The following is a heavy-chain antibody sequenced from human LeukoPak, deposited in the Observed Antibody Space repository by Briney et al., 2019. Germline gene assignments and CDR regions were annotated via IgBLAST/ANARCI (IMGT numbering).Heavy chain of an antibody. CDR3: TTGID. D-gene: IGHD7-27*01. Sequence: GGSLRLSCAASGFSFITYGMNWVRQAPGKGLEWLSYIGSGSSSIYYADSVRGRFTISRDNAKNSLYLQMNSLKTEDTAVYYCTTGIDWGQGTMVTVSS. J-gene: IGHJ3*01. CDR2: IGSGSSSI. CDR1: GFSFITYG. V-gene: IGHV3-48*04.